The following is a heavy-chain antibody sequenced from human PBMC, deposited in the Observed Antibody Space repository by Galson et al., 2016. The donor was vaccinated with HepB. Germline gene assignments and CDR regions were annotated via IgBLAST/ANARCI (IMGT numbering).Heavy chain of an antibody. Sequence: SLRLSCAASGFGFSTSGMNWVRQPPGRGLEWVSSISSSSTYISYADSVKGRFTISRDNSKNTLSQQMNSLRAEDTALYYCVRDGFDYWGQGTLVTVSS. CDR1: GFGFSTSG. J-gene: IGHJ4*02. CDR3: VRDGFDY. CDR2: ISSSSTYI. V-gene: IGHV3-21*01.